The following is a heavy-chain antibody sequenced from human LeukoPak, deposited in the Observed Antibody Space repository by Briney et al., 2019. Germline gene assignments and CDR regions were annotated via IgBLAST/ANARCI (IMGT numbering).Heavy chain of an antibody. CDR2: SNPNSGAT. Sequence: ASVKVSCKASGYTFTGYYMHWVRQAPGQGLEWMGWSNPNSGATNYAQKFQGRVTMTRDTSISRAYMELSRLLSGDTAVYYCARGNTMVYCGGDCYRFDNWGQGTLVTVSS. CDR3: ARGNTMVYCGGDCYRFDN. J-gene: IGHJ4*02. D-gene: IGHD2-21*02. V-gene: IGHV1-2*02. CDR1: GYTFTGYY.